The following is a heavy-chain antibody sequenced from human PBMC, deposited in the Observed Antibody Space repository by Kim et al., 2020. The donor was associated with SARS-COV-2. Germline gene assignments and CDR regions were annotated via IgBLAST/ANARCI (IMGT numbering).Heavy chain of an antibody. Sequence: TNYSPSFQGHVTISADKSISTAYLQWSSLKASDTAMYYCARQYSGYDLSPWGQGTLVTVSS. CDR2: T. V-gene: IGHV5-10-1*01. J-gene: IGHJ5*02. D-gene: IGHD5-12*01. CDR3: ARQYSGYDLSP.